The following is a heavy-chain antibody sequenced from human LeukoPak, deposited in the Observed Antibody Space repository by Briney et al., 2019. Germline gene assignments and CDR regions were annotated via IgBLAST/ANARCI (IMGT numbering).Heavy chain of an antibody. V-gene: IGHV1-18*01. Sequence: GASVTVSFKASVYTCTNYVISWLRPPPCKGLAWMGGISAYNGNTNYAQKLQGRVTMTTDTSTSTAYMELRSLRSDDTAVYYCARDLSSGSKDPFDYWGQGTLVTVSS. CDR1: VYTCTNYV. CDR2: ISAYNGNT. CDR3: ARDLSSGSKDPFDY. J-gene: IGHJ4*02. D-gene: IGHD3-22*01.